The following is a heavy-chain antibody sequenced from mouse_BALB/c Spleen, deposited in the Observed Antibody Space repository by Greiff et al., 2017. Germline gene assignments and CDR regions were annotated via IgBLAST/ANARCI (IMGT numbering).Heavy chain of an antibody. CDR2: ICYSGST. CDR1: GDSITSCY. Sequence: DVQLQESGPSLVQPSQTLSLTCSVTGDSITSCYWNWIRKFPGNILEYMGYICYSGSTYYNPSLKSRISITRDTSKNQYYLQLNSVTTEDTATYYCASGMGNYGYWGQGTTLTVSS. V-gene: IGHV3-8*02. D-gene: IGHD2-1*01. J-gene: IGHJ2*01. CDR3: ASGMGNYGY.